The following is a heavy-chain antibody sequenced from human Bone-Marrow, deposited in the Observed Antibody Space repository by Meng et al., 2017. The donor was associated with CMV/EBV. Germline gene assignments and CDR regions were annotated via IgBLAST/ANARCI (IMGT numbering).Heavy chain of an antibody. CDR1: GYTFTGYY. CDR3: ARDLGGWSGYFDL. Sequence: ASVKVSCKASGYTFTGYYMHWVRQAPGQGLEWMGWINPNSGGTNYAQKLQGRVTMTRDTSISTAYMELSRLRSADTAVYYCARDLGGWSGYFDLWGRGTLVTVSS. V-gene: IGHV1-2*02. J-gene: IGHJ2*01. CDR2: INPNSGGT. D-gene: IGHD6-19*01.